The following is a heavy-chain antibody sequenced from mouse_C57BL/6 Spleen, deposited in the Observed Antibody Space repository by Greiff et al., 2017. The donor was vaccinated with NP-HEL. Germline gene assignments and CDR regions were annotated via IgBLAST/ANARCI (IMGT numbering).Heavy chain of an antibody. Sequence: EVQLQESGEGLVKPGGSLKLSCAASGFTFSSYAMSWVRQTPEKGLEWVAYISSGGDDIYYADTVKGRFTITRDNARNTQYLQRSSLRSEDTAMYYCTRDGYYGSSVWDVWGTGTTVTVSS. V-gene: IGHV5-9-1*02. CDR2: ISSGGDDI. D-gene: IGHD1-1*01. J-gene: IGHJ1*03. CDR3: TRDGYYGSSVWDV. CDR1: GFTFSSYA.